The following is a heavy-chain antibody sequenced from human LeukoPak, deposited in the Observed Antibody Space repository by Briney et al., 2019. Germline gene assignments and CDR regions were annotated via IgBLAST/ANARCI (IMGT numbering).Heavy chain of an antibody. CDR2: ISTSSTII. D-gene: IGHD3-10*01. Sequence: GGSLRLSCAASGLTFSSYSANWVRQAPGKGLEWVSCISTSSTIIYYADSVKGRFTISRDNAKNSLYLQMNSLRAEDTAVYYCARGLYGSGTYGPGYMDVWGKGTTVTVSS. CDR3: ARGLYGSGTYGPGYMDV. V-gene: IGHV3-21*01. CDR1: GLTFSSYS. J-gene: IGHJ6*03.